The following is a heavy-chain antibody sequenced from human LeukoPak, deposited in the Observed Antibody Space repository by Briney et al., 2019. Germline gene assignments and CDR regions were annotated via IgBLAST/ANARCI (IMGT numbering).Heavy chain of an antibody. D-gene: IGHD2-2*01. J-gene: IGHJ4*02. CDR2: ISSRSSYI. CDR3: ARGYHYFDF. Sequence: PGGSLRLSCAASGGTFSSYNMRCVRQAPGKGREWVSSISSRSSYIFYADSVKGRFTISRDNAKKSLYLQMNSLRDDDTALYSCARGYHYFDFWGPGTLVTVSS. CDR1: GGTFSSYN. V-gene: IGHV3-21*04.